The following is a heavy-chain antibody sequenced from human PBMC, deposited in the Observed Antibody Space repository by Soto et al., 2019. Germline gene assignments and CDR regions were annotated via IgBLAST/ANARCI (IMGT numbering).Heavy chain of an antibody. Sequence: QVPLVESGGGVVQPGRSLRLSCAASGFTFSTYAMHWVRQAPGKGLEWEAVISYDGTNKYYADSVKGRFTISRDNSKNTLYLQMNSLRAEDTAVYYCARDQSSGWTGESDYWGQGTLVTVSS. D-gene: IGHD6-19*01. J-gene: IGHJ4*02. CDR1: GFTFSTYA. CDR3: ARDQSSGWTGESDY. CDR2: ISYDGTNK. V-gene: IGHV3-30-3*01.